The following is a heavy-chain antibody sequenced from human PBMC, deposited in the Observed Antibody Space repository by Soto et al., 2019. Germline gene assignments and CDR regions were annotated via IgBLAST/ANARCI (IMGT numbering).Heavy chain of an antibody. J-gene: IGHJ5*02. CDR2: ISSSGSTI. D-gene: IGHD1-26*01. CDR1: GFTFSSYE. CDR3: ARKRNSGSYKTFHP. Sequence: PGGSLRLSCAASGFTFSSYEMNWVRQAPGKGLEWVSYISSSGSTIYYADSVKGRFTISRDNAKNSLYLQMNSLRAEDTAVYYCARKRNSGSYKTFHPWGQGXLVTVSS. V-gene: IGHV3-48*03.